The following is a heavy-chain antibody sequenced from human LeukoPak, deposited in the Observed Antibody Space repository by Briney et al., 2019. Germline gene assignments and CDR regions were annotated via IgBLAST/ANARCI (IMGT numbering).Heavy chain of an antibody. J-gene: IGHJ4*02. CDR1: GGTFSSYD. Sequence: GSSVKVSCKASGGTFSSYDISWVRQAPGQGLEWMGGIIPIFGTANYAQKFQGRVTITADESTSTAYMELSSLRSEDTAVYYCVVGGGSYYFDYWGQGTLVTVSS. CDR2: IIPIFGTA. CDR3: VVGGGSYYFDY. D-gene: IGHD1-26*01. V-gene: IGHV1-69*01.